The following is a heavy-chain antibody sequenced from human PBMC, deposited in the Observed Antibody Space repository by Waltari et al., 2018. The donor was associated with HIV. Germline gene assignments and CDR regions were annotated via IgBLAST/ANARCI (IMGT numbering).Heavy chain of an antibody. Sequence: EVQLVESGGGRVKPGGSLRLSCAASGFTFSSYTMNWVRTAPGKGLDCVSSISSSSSYIYYADSVKGRFTISRDNAKNSLYLQMNSLRAEDTAVYYCARDIYYYDSSGYYPWGQGTLVTVSS. J-gene: IGHJ5*02. V-gene: IGHV3-21*01. CDR1: GFTFSSYT. CDR3: ARDIYYYDSSGYYP. CDR2: ISSSSSYI. D-gene: IGHD3-22*01.